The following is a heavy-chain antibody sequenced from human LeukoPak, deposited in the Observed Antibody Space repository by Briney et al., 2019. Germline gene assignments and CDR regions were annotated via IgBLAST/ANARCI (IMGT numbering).Heavy chain of an antibody. Sequence: QTGGSLRLSCAASGFTFRTYGFSWVRQAPGKGLEWVSTVSSSGGSTYYADSVKGRFTISRDNSKNTLYLQMNRLRAEDTAVYYCAKYGSGLRDYWGQGTLVTVSS. CDR3: AKYGSGLRDY. CDR2: VSSSGGST. V-gene: IGHV3-23*01. CDR1: GFTFRTYG. J-gene: IGHJ4*02. D-gene: IGHD3-10*01.